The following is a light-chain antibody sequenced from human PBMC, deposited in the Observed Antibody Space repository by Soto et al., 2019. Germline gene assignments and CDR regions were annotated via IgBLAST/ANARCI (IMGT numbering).Light chain of an antibody. CDR1: DIGSKG. J-gene: IGLJ2*01. CDR3: QVWDSGSSHVV. Sequence: SYELTQRPSVSVAPGKTASISCGGNDIGSKGVHWYQQKPGQAPVLVIYSDADLPPVIPERFSGSNSANLATLTITRVEAGDEADYYCQVWDSGSSHVVFGGGTKLTVL. V-gene: IGLV3-21*04. CDR2: SDA.